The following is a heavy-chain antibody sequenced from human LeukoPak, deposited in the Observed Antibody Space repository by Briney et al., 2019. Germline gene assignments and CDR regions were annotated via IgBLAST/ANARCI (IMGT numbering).Heavy chain of an antibody. CDR2: IKKDGSEK. V-gene: IGHV3-7*01. J-gene: IGHJ4*02. Sequence: GGSLRLSCTASGFTFNNCWMNWVRQAPGKGLEWVANIKKDGSEKYYVDSVKGRFTISRDNAKNSLYLQMNSLRAEDTAVYYCARDLPDGAARPAEGYWGQGTLVTVSS. CDR1: GFTFNNCW. D-gene: IGHD6-6*01. CDR3: ARDLPDGAARPAEGY.